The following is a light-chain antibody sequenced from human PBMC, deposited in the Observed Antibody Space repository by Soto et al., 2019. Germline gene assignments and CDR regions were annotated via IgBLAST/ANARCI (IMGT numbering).Light chain of an antibody. Sequence: DIQMTQSPSSLSASVGDRITITCQASQDISKYLIWYQQTPGKAPKFLIYEASNLERGVPSRFSGSGFGTDFTFTINSLQPDDIATYYCQQYHSLPSAFGPVTKLDIK. CDR2: EAS. J-gene: IGKJ3*01. CDR1: QDISKY. CDR3: QQYHSLPSA. V-gene: IGKV1-33*01.